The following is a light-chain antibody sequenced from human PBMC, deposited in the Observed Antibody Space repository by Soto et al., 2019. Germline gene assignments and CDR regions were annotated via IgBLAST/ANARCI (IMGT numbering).Light chain of an antibody. CDR2: DAS. CDR3: QQPAA. Sequence: AIQLTQSPSSLSASVGDRVTITCRASQGISSALAWYQQKPGKAPKLLIYDASSLESGVPSRFSGSGSGTDFTLPISSLQPEDFATYYCQQPAAFGPGTKVDIK. V-gene: IGKV1-13*02. J-gene: IGKJ3*01. CDR1: QGISSA.